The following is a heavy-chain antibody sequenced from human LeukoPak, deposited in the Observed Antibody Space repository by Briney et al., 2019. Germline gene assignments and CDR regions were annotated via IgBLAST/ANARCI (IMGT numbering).Heavy chain of an antibody. V-gene: IGHV2-70*11. Sequence: SGPALVKPTQTLTLTCTFSGFSLSTSGMCVSWIRQPPGKALEWLARIDWDDDKYYSTSLKTRLTISKDTSKNQVVLTMTNMDPVDTATYYCARIRNGGNSGYYFDYWGQGTLVTVSS. CDR2: IDWDDDK. D-gene: IGHD4-23*01. CDR3: ARIRNGGNSGYYFDY. CDR1: GFSLSTSGMC. J-gene: IGHJ4*02.